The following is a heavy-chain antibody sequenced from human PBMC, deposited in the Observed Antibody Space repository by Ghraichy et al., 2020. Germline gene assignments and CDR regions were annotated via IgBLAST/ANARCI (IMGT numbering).Heavy chain of an antibody. CDR3: ARHVPYSSGWYPFDF. CDR1: GGSISSSGYY. Sequence: SETLSLTCTVSGGSISSSGYYWGWIRQPPGKGLEWIGTIYYSGVTYYSPSLKSRVTMSVDSSKNQFSLRLGSVTAADTAMYFCARHVPYSSGWYPFDFWGQGTLXXVSX. J-gene: IGHJ4*02. D-gene: IGHD6-19*01. CDR2: IYYSGVT. V-gene: IGHV4-39*01.